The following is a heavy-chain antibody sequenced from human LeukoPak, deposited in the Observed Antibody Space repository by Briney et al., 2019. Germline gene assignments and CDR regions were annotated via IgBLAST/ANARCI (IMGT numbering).Heavy chain of an antibody. Sequence: PSETLSLTCTVSGGSISSYYWGWIRQPPGKGLEWIATIYYSGSTYYNPSPKSRVTISVDTSKNQFSLKLSSVTAADTAVYYCARLLRPYSYDSSGYFTTSFDFWGQGTMVTVSS. V-gene: IGHV4-39*01. J-gene: IGHJ3*01. D-gene: IGHD3-22*01. CDR3: ARLLRPYSYDSSGYFTTSFDF. CDR1: GGSISSYY. CDR2: IYYSGST.